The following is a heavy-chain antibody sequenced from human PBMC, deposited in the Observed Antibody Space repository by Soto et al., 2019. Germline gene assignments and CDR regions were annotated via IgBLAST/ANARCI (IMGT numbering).Heavy chain of an antibody. CDR2: ISTKSGNS. J-gene: IGHJ4*02. D-gene: IGHD3-9*01. CDR1: GYTFSNHG. Sequence: ASVEVSCKTSGYTFSNHGINWVRQAPGQGLEWVAWISTKSGNSNSAEKYYGRVTVTTDTATTTAYLELKNLKSDDTAVYYCAILTGYNSDYWGQG. CDR3: AILTGYNSDY. V-gene: IGHV1-18*01.